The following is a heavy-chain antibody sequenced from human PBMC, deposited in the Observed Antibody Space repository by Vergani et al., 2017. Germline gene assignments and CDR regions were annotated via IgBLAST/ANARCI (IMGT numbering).Heavy chain of an antibody. CDR1: GFSFSSYS. J-gene: IGHJ6*02. CDR3: AKDWGITMVRGGGMDV. CDR2: ISGSSSYV. Sequence: EVQLVESGGGLVKPGGSLRLSCAASGFSFSSYSMNWVRQAPGKGLEWVASISGSSSYVFYRDSVEGRFTISRDNSKNTLYLQMNSLRAEDTAVYYCAKDWGITMVRGGGMDVWGQGP. D-gene: IGHD3-10*01. V-gene: IGHV3-21*02.